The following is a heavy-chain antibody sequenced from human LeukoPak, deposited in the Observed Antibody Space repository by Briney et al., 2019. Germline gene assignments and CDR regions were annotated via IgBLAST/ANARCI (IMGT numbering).Heavy chain of an antibody. CDR3: ARRGQQWLVPRRHAFDI. J-gene: IGHJ3*02. CDR1: GGSFSGYY. Sequence: SSETLSLTCAVYGGSFSGYYWSWIRQPPGKGLEWIGEINHSGSTNHNPSLKSRVTISVHTSKNQFSLKLSSVTAADTAVYYCARRGQQWLVPRRHAFDIWGQGTMVTVSS. V-gene: IGHV4-34*01. D-gene: IGHD6-19*01. CDR2: INHSGST.